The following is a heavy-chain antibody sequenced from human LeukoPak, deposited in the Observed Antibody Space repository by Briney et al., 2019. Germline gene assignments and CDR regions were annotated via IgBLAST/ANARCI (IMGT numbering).Heavy chain of an antibody. CDR2: IYYSGST. CDR3: ARATYYDLLEDNANWFDP. J-gene: IGHJ5*02. D-gene: IGHD3-3*01. Sequence: PSETLSLTCTVSGGSISSYYWNWIRQPPGKGLEWIGYIYYSGSTNYNPSLKSRVSISVDTSKNQFSLNLSSVTAADTAVYYCARATYYDLLEDNANWFDPWGQGTLVTVSS. CDR1: GGSISSYY. V-gene: IGHV4-59*08.